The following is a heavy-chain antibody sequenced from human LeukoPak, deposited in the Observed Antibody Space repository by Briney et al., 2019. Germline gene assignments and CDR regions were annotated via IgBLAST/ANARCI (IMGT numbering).Heavy chain of an antibody. Sequence: SETLSLTCAVYGGSFSGYYWSWIRQPPGKGLEWIGEINHSGSTNYNPSLKSRVTISVDTSKNQFSLKLSSVTAADTAVYYCARALSIAARRYYGMDVWRQATTVTVSS. J-gene: IGHJ6*02. D-gene: IGHD6-6*01. CDR1: GGSFSGYY. CDR3: ARALSIAARRYYGMDV. CDR2: INHSGST. V-gene: IGHV4-34*01.